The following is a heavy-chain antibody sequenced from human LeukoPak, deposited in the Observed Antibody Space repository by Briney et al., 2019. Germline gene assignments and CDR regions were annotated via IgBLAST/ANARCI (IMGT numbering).Heavy chain of an antibody. CDR3: AREANAWSGYYQEPHYFDP. Sequence: GGSLRLSCAASGFTFSSDSMNWVRQAPGKGLEWVSYISSSSSTIYYADSVKGRVTISRANANNTLYLQMNSVIDKNTAVYYCAREANAWSGYYQEPHYFDPWGQGTLVTVSS. CDR1: GFTFSSDS. V-gene: IGHV3-48*02. CDR2: ISSSSSTI. D-gene: IGHD3-3*01. J-gene: IGHJ4*02.